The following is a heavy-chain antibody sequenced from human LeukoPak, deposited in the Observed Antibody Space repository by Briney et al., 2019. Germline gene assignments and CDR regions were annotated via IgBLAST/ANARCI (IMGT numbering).Heavy chain of an antibody. CDR2: ISWNSGSI. CDR3: SSHSIPGR. Sequence: GGSLRLSCAASGFTFDDYAMHWVRHAPGKGLEWVSGISWNSGSIGYADSVKGRFTISRDNAKNSLYLQMNSLRDEDTAMYYCSSHSIPGRWGQGTLVTVSS. V-gene: IGHV3-9*01. CDR1: GFTFDDYA. J-gene: IGHJ4*02. D-gene: IGHD1-14*01.